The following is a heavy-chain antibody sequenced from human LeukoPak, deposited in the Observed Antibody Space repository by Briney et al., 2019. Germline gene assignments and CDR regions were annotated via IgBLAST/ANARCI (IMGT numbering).Heavy chain of an antibody. J-gene: IGHJ6*02. D-gene: IGHD1-26*01. Sequence: SQTLSLTCTVSGGPISSGDFYWSWIRQPPGKGLEWIGYIYYSGSTYYNPSLKSRVTISADTSKNQFSLKLSSVTAADTAVYYCARDYSGSYSNYYGMDVWGQGTTVTVSS. CDR1: GGPISSGDFY. V-gene: IGHV4-30-4*01. CDR2: IYYSGST. CDR3: ARDYSGSYSNYYGMDV.